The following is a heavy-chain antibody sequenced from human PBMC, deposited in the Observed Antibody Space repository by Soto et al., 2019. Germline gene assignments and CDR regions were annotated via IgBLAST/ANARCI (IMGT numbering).Heavy chain of an antibody. V-gene: IGHV4-39*07. D-gene: IGHD3-3*01. CDR1: GGSISSSSYY. CDR3: ARGLVDFWSGYYSHYYYGMDV. CDR2: IYYSGST. J-gene: IGHJ6*02. Sequence: SETLSLTCTVSGGSISSSSYYWGWIRQPPGKGLEWIGSIYYSGSTYYNPSLKSRVAISVDTSKNQFSLKLSSVTAADTAVYYCARGLVDFWSGYYSHYYYGMDVWGQGTTVTVSS.